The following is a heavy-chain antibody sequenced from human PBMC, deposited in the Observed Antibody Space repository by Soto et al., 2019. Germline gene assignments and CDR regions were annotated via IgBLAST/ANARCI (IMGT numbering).Heavy chain of an antibody. CDR1: GYSFTIYG. CDR3: ARDRGRSCIGGTCPFDY. V-gene: IGHV1-18*01. CDR2: ISTYDGNT. J-gene: IGHJ4*02. D-gene: IGHD2-15*01. Sequence: ASVKVSCKASGYSFTIYGITRVRQAPGQGPEWMGWISTYDGNTNYAQNCQGRVSMARDTSTSTAYMELRSLRSDDTAVYYCARDRGRSCIGGTCPFDYWGQGTLVTVSS.